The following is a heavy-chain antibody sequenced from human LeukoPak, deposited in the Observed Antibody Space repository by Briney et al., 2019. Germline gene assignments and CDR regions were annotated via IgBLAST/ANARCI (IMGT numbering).Heavy chain of an antibody. CDR3: ARVGIVAAYGWFDP. V-gene: IGHV4-4*02. CDR1: GGSISSSNW. J-gene: IGHJ5*02. CDR2: IYHSGST. D-gene: IGHD6-25*01. Sequence: SETLSLTCAVSGGSISSSNWWSWVRQPPGKGLEWIGEIYHSGSTNYNPSLKSRVTISVDKSKNQFSLKLSSVTAADTAVYYCARVGIVAAYGWFDPWGQGTLVTVSS.